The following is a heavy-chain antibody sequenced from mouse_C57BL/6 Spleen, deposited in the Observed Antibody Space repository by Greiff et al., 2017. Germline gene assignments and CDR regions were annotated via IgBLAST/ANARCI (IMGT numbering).Heavy chain of an antibody. CDR1: GFTFSSYA. D-gene: IGHD2-3*01. CDR2: ISSGGDYI. J-gene: IGHJ2*01. CDR3: TRDQSDGPYFDY. Sequence: EVQRVESGEGLVKPGGSLKLSCAASGFTFSSYAMSWVRQTPEKRLEWVAYISSGGDYIYYADTVKGRFTISRDNARNTLYLQMSSLKSEDTAMYYCTRDQSDGPYFDYWGQGTTLTVSS. V-gene: IGHV5-9-1*02.